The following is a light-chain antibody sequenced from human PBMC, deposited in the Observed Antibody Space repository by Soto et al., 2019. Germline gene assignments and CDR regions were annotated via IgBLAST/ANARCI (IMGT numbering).Light chain of an antibody. J-gene: IGLJ1*01. Sequence: QAVVTQPPSASGTPGQRVTISCSGSSSNIGSNYVYWYQQLPGTAPKLLIYRNNQRPSGVPDRFSGSKSGTSASLAISGLRSEDEDDYYCAAWDDSLSGPVFGTGTKLTVL. CDR1: SSNIGSNY. CDR3: AAWDDSLSGPV. CDR2: RNN. V-gene: IGLV1-47*01.